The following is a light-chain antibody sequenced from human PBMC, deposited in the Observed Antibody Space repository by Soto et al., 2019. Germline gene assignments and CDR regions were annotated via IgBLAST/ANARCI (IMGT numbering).Light chain of an antibody. Sequence: EIVMTQSPGTLSVSPGERATLSCRASQSVSSNLAWYHQKPGQVPRLLIYGASTRATGIPDRFSGSGSGTEFTLTLSSLQSEDFAVYYCQQYTNWPHTFGQGTRLEIK. CDR1: QSVSSN. J-gene: IGKJ5*01. CDR2: GAS. V-gene: IGKV3-15*01. CDR3: QQYTNWPHT.